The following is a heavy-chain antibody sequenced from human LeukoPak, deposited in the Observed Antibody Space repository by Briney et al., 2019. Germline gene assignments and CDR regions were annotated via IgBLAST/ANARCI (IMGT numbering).Heavy chain of an antibody. CDR3: ARVVSYYDSLLGY. D-gene: IGHD3-22*01. CDR1: GGTFSSYA. J-gene: IGHJ4*02. V-gene: IGHV1-69*04. CDR2: IIPILGIA. Sequence: GASVKVSCKASGGTFSSYAISWVRQAPGQGLEWMGRIIPILGIANYAQKFQGRVTITADKSTSTAYMELSSLRSEDTAVHYCARVVSYYDSLLGYWGQGTLVTVSS.